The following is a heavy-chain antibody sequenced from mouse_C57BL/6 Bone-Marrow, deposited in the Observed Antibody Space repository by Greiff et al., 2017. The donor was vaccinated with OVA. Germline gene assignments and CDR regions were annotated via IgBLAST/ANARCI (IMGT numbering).Heavy chain of an antibody. Sequence: QVQLQQPGTELVKPGASVKLSCKASGYTFTSYWMHWVKQRPGQGLEWIGNINPSNGGTNYNEKFKSKATFTADTSSNTAYMQLSSLTTEDSAIYYCARAEWDYFDYWGQGTTLTVSS. CDR1: GYTFTSYW. J-gene: IGHJ2*01. CDR3: ARAEWDYFDY. V-gene: IGHV1-53*01. CDR2: INPSNGGT.